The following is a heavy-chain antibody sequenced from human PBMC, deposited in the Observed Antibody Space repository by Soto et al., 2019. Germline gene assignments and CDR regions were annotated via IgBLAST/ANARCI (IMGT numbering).Heavy chain of an antibody. CDR3: ARVFLCFIDF. CDR2: VNNDGSDT. D-gene: IGHD3-3*01. Sequence: PGGSLRLSCAASGFTFSNYLMHWVRQTPGKGLVWVSRVNNDGSDTKYADSVKGRFTISRDNAKNTMYLQMNSLRAEDTAVYYYARVFLCFIDFGGRGPLVPVPS. J-gene: IGHJ4*02. V-gene: IGHV3-74*03. CDR1: GFTFSNYL.